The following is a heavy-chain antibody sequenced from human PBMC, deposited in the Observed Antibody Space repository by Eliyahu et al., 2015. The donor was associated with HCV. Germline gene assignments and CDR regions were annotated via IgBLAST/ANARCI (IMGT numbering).Heavy chain of an antibody. CDR2: IIPIFGTA. J-gene: IGHJ6*02. V-gene: IGHV1-69*01. Sequence: QVQLVQSGAEVKKPGSSVKVSCKASGGTFSSYAISXVRQAPGQGLEWMGGIIPIFGTANYAQKFQGRVTITADESTSTAYMELSSLRSEDTAVYYCARAPPRIAVAGTDYYYGMDVWGQGTTVTVSS. CDR3: ARAPPRIAVAGTDYYYGMDV. CDR1: GGTFSSYA. D-gene: IGHD6-19*01.